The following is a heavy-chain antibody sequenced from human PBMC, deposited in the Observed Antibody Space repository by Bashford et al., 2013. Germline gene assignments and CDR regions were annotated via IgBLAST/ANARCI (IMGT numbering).Heavy chain of an antibody. Sequence: SETLSLTCTVSGGSISSGDYYWGWIRQPPGKGLEGIGSIYYGGSTYYNPSLTYYNPSLKNRVTISVDTSKSHFSLKLSSLTAADTAVYYCARSRTGLSYSSGWHYWGQGTLVTVSS. CDR3: ARSRTGLSYSSGWHY. J-gene: IGHJ4*02. CDR1: GGSISSGDYY. V-gene: IGHV4-39*02. D-gene: IGHD6-19*01. CDR2: IYYGGSTYYNPSLT.